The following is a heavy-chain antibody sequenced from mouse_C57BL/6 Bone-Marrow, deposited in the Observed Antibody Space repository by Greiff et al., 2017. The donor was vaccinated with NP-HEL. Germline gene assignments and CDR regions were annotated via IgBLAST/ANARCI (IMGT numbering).Heavy chain of an antibody. CDR2: IDPSDSDT. J-gene: IGHJ3*01. CDR3: ARTYDGSSSFAY. D-gene: IGHD1-1*01. V-gene: IGHV1-52*01. CDR1: GYTFTSYC. Sequence: VQLQQPGAELVRPGSSVKLSCKASGYTFTSYCMHWVKQRPIQGLEWIGNIDPSDSDTHYNQKFKDQATFTVDKSSSTAYMQLSSLTSEDSAVYYCARTYDGSSSFAYWGQGTLVTVSA.